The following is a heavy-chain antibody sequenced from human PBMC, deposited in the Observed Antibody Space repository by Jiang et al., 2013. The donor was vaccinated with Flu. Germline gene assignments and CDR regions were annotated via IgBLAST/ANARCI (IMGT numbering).Heavy chain of an antibody. D-gene: IGHD3-22*01. J-gene: IGHJ4*02. CDR3: ARAKHYYDSSEFDY. CDR1: GGSINSRDYY. Sequence: PGLVKPSQTLSLTCTVSGGSINSRDYYWTWIRQPPGKGLEWIGYIFYSGNTYYNPSLKSRVTISVDTSKNQFSLKLSSVTAADTAVYYCARAKHYYDSSEFDYWGQGTLVSVSS. V-gene: IGHV4-30-4*01. CDR2: IFYSGNT.